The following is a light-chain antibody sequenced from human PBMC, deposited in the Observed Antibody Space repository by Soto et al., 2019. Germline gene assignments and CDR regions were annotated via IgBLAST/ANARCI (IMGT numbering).Light chain of an antibody. CDR1: SSNIGSNT. CDR3: AAWDDSLNGVV. CDR2: SNN. Sequence: QSVLTQPPSASGTPGQRVTISCSGSSSNIGSNTVNWYQQLPGTALKLLICSNNQRPSGVPDRFSGSKSGTSASLAISGLQSEDEADYYCAAWDDSLNGVVFGGGTKVTVL. V-gene: IGLV1-44*01. J-gene: IGLJ2*01.